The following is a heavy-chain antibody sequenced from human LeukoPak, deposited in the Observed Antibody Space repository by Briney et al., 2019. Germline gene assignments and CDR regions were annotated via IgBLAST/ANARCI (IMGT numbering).Heavy chain of an antibody. Sequence: GGSLRLSCAASGFTFSSYAMSWVRQAPGKGREWVSAISGSGGSTYYADSVKGRFTISRDNSKNTLYLQMNSLRAEDTAVYYCAKEYDLPHLLAYFDYWGQGTLVTVSS. V-gene: IGHV3-23*01. CDR2: ISGSGGST. D-gene: IGHD3-3*01. CDR1: GFTFSSYA. J-gene: IGHJ4*02. CDR3: AKEYDLPHLLAYFDY.